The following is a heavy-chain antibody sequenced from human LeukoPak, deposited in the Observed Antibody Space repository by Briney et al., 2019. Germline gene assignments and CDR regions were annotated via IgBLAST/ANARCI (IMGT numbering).Heavy chain of an antibody. J-gene: IGHJ4*02. CDR2: IRYDGSNK. D-gene: IGHD6-13*01. CDR3: AKGYSSSWYLFDY. CDR1: GFTFSSYA. V-gene: IGHV3-30*02. Sequence: GGSLRLSCAASGFTFSSYAMHWVRQAPGKGLEWVAFIRYDGSNKYYADSVKGRFTISRDNSRNTLYLQMNSLRAEDTAVYYCAKGYSSSWYLFDYWGQGTLVTVSS.